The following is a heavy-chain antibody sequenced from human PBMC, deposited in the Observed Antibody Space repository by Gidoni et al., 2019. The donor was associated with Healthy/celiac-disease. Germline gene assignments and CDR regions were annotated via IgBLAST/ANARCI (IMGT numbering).Heavy chain of an antibody. J-gene: IGHJ4*02. D-gene: IGHD3-3*01. Sequence: QVQLVESGGVVVQPGRSLRLSCAASGFTFRSYGMDWVRQDPGKGLEWVAVISYDGSNKYYADSVKGRFTIARDNSKNTLYLQMNSLRAEDTAVYYCAKDQVGDFWSGYYPGYWGQGTLVTVSS. CDR2: ISYDGSNK. V-gene: IGHV3-30*18. CDR3: AKDQVGDFWSGYYPGY. CDR1: GFTFRSYG.